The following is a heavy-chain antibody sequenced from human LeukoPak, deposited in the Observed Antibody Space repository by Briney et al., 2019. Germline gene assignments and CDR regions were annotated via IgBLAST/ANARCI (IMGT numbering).Heavy chain of an antibody. CDR1: GFTFSNAW. V-gene: IGHV3-15*01. D-gene: IGHD6-13*01. CDR2: IKSKTDGGTT. J-gene: IGHJ4*02. CDR3: TRFIAAAGTVY. Sequence: GGSLRLSCAASGFTFSNAWMSWVRQAPGKGLEWVGRIKSKTDGGTTDYAAPVKGRFTISRDDSKNTLYLQMNSLKTEDTAVYYCTRFIAAAGTVYWGQGTLVTVSS.